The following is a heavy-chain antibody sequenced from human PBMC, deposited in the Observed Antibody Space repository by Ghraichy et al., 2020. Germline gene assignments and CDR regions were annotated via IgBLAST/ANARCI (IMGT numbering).Heavy chain of an antibody. D-gene: IGHD6-19*01. CDR2: ISNDALHT. J-gene: IGHJ4*02. CDR1: GFTFSNYP. V-gene: IGHV3-23*01. Sequence: GGSLRLSCAASGFTFSNYPMTWVRQAPGQGLEWVSAISNDALHTLYTDSVKGRFTISRDNSKNTLYLQMNSLRADDTALYFCAKNMAVEIPSYDYWGQGTLVTVAS. CDR3: AKNMAVEIPSYDY.